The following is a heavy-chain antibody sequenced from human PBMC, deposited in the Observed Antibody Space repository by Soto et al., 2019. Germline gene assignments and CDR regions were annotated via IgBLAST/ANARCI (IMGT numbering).Heavy chain of an antibody. Sequence: QVHLVQSGAEVKKPGASVNVSCKASGYTFTNFGLNWVRQAPGQGLEWMAWISPYNGKTDYAQKVQGRVTVTTDTSTATAYMEMSSLTSDDTAAYYCARQPGVVGTADLYGMDVWGQGTTVTVSS. CDR3: ARQPGVVGTADLYGMDV. D-gene: IGHD2-21*02. CDR1: GYTFTNFG. V-gene: IGHV1-18*01. CDR2: ISPYNGKT. J-gene: IGHJ6*02.